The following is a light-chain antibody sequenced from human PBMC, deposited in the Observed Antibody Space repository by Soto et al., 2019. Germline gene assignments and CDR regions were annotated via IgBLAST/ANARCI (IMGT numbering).Light chain of an antibody. Sequence: EIVLTQSPATLSVSPGERVTLSCRASQSVDINLAWYQQKPGQAPRLLIYGASTRATDMSGTFSGRGSGTEFTLTISNVRPEDFAVYYCQQYRSLPRTFGQGTKVEIK. CDR3: QQYRSLPRT. CDR2: GAS. CDR1: QSVDIN. J-gene: IGKJ1*01. V-gene: IGKV3-15*01.